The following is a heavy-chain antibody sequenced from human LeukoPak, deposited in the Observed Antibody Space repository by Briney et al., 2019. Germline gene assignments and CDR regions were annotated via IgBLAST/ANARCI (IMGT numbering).Heavy chain of an antibody. Sequence: GGSLKISCKGSGYSFTSYWMGWVRQMPGKGLGWRGIIYPGDSDTRYSPSFQGQVTISADKSISTAYLQWSSLKASDTAMYYCARLRWRGYDFQQWGQGIMVTVSS. V-gene: IGHV5-51*01. J-gene: IGHJ1*01. D-gene: IGHD3-3*01. CDR2: IYPGDSDT. CDR1: GYSFTSYW. CDR3: ARLRWRGYDFQQ.